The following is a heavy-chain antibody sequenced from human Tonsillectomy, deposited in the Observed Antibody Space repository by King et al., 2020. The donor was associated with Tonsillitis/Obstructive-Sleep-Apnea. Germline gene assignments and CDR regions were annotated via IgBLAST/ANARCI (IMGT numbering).Heavy chain of an antibody. CDR1: GFTFSDYY. CDR3: ARDYCSTTRCHAVDYMDV. J-gene: IGHJ6*03. CDR2: ISGSSTYT. D-gene: IGHD2-2*01. Sequence: HVQLVESGGGLVKPGGSLRLSCAASGFTFSDYYMSWIRQVPGKGLEWLSYISGSSTYTSYAHSVRGRFTISRDNGKNSLYLQMNSLRAEDTAVYYCARDYCSTTRCHAVDYMDVWGKGTTVTVSS. V-gene: IGHV3-11*05.